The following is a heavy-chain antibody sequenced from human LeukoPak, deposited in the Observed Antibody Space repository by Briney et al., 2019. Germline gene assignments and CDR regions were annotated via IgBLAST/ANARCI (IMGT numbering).Heavy chain of an antibody. CDR3: ARGNYYDSSGYSDY. CDR2: ISSSSSTI. D-gene: IGHD3-22*01. J-gene: IGHJ4*02. CDR1: GFTFSSYS. V-gene: IGHV3-48*01. Sequence: PGGSLRLSCAASGFTFSSYSMNWVRQAPGKGLEWVSYISSSSSTIYYADSVKGRFTISRDNAKNSLYPQMNSLRAEDTAVYYCARGNYYDSSGYSDYWGQGTLVTVSS.